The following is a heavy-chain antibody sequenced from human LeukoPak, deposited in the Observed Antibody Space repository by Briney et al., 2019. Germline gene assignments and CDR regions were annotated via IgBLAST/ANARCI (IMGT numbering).Heavy chain of an antibody. CDR2: ISHDGRTT. Sequence: PGGSLRLSCSASGFTFSSYWMHWFRQVPGQGLVWVSHISHDGRTTVYTDSVRGRFTIFRDNAKNTLYLQMNSLRAEDSALYFCSRGKGVVGPAADYWGQGTLVTVSS. J-gene: IGHJ4*02. CDR3: SRGKGVVGPAADY. V-gene: IGHV3-74*01. CDR1: GFTFSSYW. D-gene: IGHD2-21*01.